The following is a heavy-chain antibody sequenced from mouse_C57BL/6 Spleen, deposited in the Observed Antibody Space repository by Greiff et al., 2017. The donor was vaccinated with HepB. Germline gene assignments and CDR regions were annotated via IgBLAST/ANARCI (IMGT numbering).Heavy chain of an antibody. Sequence: EVQVVESGGGLVKPGGSLKLSCAASGFTFSSYAISWVRQTPEKRLEWVATISDGGSFTYYPDNVKGRFTISRDNAKNNLYLQMSHLKSEDTAMYYCARELYDGRYHYAMDYWGQGTSVTVSS. V-gene: IGHV5-4*01. CDR1: GFTFSSYA. CDR3: ARELYDGRYHYAMDY. D-gene: IGHD2-3*01. J-gene: IGHJ4*01. CDR2: ISDGGSFT.